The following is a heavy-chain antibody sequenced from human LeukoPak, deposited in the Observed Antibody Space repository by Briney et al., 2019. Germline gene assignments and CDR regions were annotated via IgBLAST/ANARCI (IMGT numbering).Heavy chain of an antibody. CDR3: ARGVFDSSGYYGTDAFDI. D-gene: IGHD3-22*01. CDR2: ISSSSSYI. CDR1: GFTFSSYS. Sequence: GGSLRLSCAASGFTFSSYSMNWVRQAPGKGLEWVSSISSSSSYIYYADPVKGRFTISRDNAKNSLYLQMNSLRAEDTAVYYCARGVFDSSGYYGTDAFDIWGQGTMVTVSS. V-gene: IGHV3-21*01. J-gene: IGHJ3*02.